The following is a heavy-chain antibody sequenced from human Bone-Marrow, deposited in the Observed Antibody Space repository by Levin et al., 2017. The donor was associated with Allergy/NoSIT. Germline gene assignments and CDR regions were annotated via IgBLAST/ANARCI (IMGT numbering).Heavy chain of an antibody. CDR2: IGTAADS. CDR1: GFTFSSSD. J-gene: IGHJ4*02. CDR3: ARVALPRYCASTSCSDSGYCFDD. D-gene: IGHD2-2*01. Sequence: LSLTCAASGFTFSSSDMHWVRQATGRGLEWVSAIGTAADSYYSGSVKGRFTVSRDNAKNSFYLQMNSLRAGDTAVYYCARVALPRYCASTSCSDSGYCFDDWGQGTLVTVSS. V-gene: IGHV3-13*04.